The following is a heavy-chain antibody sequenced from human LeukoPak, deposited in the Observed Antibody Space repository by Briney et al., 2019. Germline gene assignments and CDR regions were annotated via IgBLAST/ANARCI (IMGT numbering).Heavy chain of an antibody. Sequence: GESLKISCKGSGYSFTSYWIGWVRQMPGKGLEWMGIIYPGDSDTRYSPSFQGQVTISADKSISTAYMELSRLRSDDTAVYYCARDGRMIPNYDYVWGSYRSNAEFDYWGQGTLVTVSS. CDR2: IYPGDSDT. V-gene: IGHV5-51*01. D-gene: IGHD3-16*02. CDR1: GYSFTSYW. J-gene: IGHJ4*02. CDR3: ARDGRMIPNYDYVWGSYRSNAEFDY.